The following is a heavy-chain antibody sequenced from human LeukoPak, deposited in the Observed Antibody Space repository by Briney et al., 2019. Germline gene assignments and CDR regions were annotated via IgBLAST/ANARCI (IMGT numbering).Heavy chain of an antibody. V-gene: IGHV1-18*01. CDR3: ASYLRDMGGITEVGAFDI. J-gene: IGHJ3*02. Sequence: ASVKVSCKASGYTFTNHGVSWVRQAPGQGLEWMGWISVYNGNTKYPQKLQGRVTMTTDTSTSTAYMELRSLRSDDTAVYYCASYLRDMGGITEVGAFDIWGQGTMVTVSS. CDR2: ISVYNGNT. D-gene: IGHD3-10*02. CDR1: GYTFTNHG.